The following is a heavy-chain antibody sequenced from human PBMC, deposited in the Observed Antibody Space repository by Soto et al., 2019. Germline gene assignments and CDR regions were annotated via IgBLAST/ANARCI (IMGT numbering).Heavy chain of an antibody. Sequence: QVQLVQAGAEVKKPGSSVKVSCKASGGTFSSYAISWVRQAPGQGLEWMGGIIPIFGTANSAQKFQGRVTITGDESTSTAYMELSSLRSGDTAVYYCARSGRHYYDSSGYYLSGAFDIWGQGTMVTVSS. D-gene: IGHD3-22*01. CDR2: IIPIFGTA. V-gene: IGHV1-69*01. J-gene: IGHJ3*02. CDR1: GGTFSSYA. CDR3: ARSGRHYYDSSGYYLSGAFDI.